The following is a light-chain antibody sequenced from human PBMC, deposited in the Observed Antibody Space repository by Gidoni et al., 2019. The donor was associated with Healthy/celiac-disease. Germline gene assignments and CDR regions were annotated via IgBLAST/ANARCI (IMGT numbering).Light chain of an antibody. CDR1: QSVSSN. V-gene: IGKV3-15*01. CDR3: QQYNNWIT. J-gene: IGKJ5*01. Sequence: EIVMTQSPATLSVSPGGRATHSCRASQSVSSNLAWYQQKPGQAPRLLIYGASTRATGIPARFSGSGSGTEFTLTISSLQSEDFAVYYCQQYNNWITFGQGTRLEIK. CDR2: GAS.